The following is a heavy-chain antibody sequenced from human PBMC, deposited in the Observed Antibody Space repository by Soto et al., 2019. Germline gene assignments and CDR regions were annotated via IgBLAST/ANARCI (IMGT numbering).Heavy chain of an antibody. Sequence: PSETLSLTCTVSCGSISSSSYYWGWIRQPPGKGLEWIGIIFYSGSTYYNPSLKSRVTISVDTSENQFSLKLSSVTAADTAVYYCARLRARIAAAGYFDYWGQGTLVTVSS. J-gene: IGHJ4*02. CDR2: IFYSGST. CDR1: CGSISSSSYY. D-gene: IGHD6-13*01. CDR3: ARLRARIAAAGYFDY. V-gene: IGHV4-39*01.